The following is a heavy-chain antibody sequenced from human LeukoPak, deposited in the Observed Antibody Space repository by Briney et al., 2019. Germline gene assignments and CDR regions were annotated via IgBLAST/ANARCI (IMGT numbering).Heavy chain of an antibody. CDR1: GYTFTSSG. D-gene: IGHD2-15*01. CDR3: ARSPTSGGSYDDPVDI. J-gene: IGHJ3*02. CDR2: ISGYNNNR. V-gene: IGHV1-18*01. Sequence: ASVKVSCKASGYTFTSSGFSWVRQAPGQGLEWMGWISGYNNNRNYARNLQGRVTMTTDTSTSTAYMELRSLRSDDTAVYYCARSPTSGGSYDDPVDIWGQGTMVTVSS.